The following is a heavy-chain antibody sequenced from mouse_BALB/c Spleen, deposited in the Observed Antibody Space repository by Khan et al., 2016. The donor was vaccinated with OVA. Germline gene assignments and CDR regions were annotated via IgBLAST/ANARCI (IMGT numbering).Heavy chain of an antibody. J-gene: IGHJ3*01. Sequence: EVELVESGADLVKPGGSLKLSCAVSGFTFSTYGMSWVRQPPDKRLEWVAAISSGGSYTYYPASVKGRFTISRDTAKNTLILQMSSLKSEDTAKYYCNRLAYYYNSEGFAYWGQGTLVTVSA. CDR1: GFTFSTYG. D-gene: IGHD1-1*01. V-gene: IGHV5-6*01. CDR2: ISSGGSYT. CDR3: NRLAYYYNSEGFAY.